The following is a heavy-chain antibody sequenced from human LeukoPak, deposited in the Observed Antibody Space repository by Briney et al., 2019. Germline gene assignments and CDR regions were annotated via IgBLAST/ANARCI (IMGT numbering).Heavy chain of an antibody. CDR1: GLTFRSYS. Sequence: GGPLRLSCAASGLTFRSYSMTWFGQAPGKGLDWVSSISSSSSYIYYADSVKGRFTISRDNAKNSLYLQMNSLRAEDTAVYYCARGESHYGDYPLDYWGQGTLVTVSS. D-gene: IGHD4-17*01. CDR3: ARGESHYGDYPLDY. CDR2: ISSSSSYI. V-gene: IGHV3-21*01. J-gene: IGHJ4*02.